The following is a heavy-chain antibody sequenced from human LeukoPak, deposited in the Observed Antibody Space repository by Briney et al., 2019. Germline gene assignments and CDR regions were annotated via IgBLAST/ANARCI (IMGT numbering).Heavy chain of an antibody. Sequence: QPGGSLRLSCAASGFNVTTNYMSWVRQAPGKGLEWVSVIYSGGTTYYADSVKGRFTISRDISKNTLSLQMNSLRAEDTAIYYCARGSFEVPAAPDYFDYWGQGTLVTVSS. V-gene: IGHV3-53*01. CDR2: IYSGGTT. CDR3: ARGSFEVPAAPDYFDY. D-gene: IGHD2-2*01. CDR1: GFNVTTNY. J-gene: IGHJ4*02.